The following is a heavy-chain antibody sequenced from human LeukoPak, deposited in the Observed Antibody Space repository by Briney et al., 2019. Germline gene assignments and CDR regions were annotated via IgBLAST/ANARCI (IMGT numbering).Heavy chain of an antibody. Sequence: SETLSLTCAVYGGSFSGYYWSWIRQPPGKRLEWIGEINHSGSTNYNPSLKSRVTISVDTSKNQFSLKLSSVTAADTAVYYCAREGEDGYNLDYWGQGTLVTVSS. CDR3: AREGEDGYNLDY. D-gene: IGHD5-24*01. J-gene: IGHJ4*02. CDR2: INHSGST. CDR1: GGSFSGYY. V-gene: IGHV4-34*01.